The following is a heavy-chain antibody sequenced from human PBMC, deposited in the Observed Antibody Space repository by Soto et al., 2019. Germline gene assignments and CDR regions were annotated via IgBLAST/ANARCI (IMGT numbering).Heavy chain of an antibody. J-gene: IGHJ4*02. CDR1: GFTFSNYG. Sequence: QVPLVESGGGVVQPGRSLRLSCAASGFTFSNYGMHWVRQAPGKGLEWVAVISYHGSDKYYADSVKGRFTISRDNSKNTLYLQMDSLRAEDTAVYNCANDHLTTTVTTVGYWGQGTLVTVSS. D-gene: IGHD4-17*01. V-gene: IGHV3-30*18. CDR3: ANDHLTTTVTTVGY. CDR2: ISYHGSDK.